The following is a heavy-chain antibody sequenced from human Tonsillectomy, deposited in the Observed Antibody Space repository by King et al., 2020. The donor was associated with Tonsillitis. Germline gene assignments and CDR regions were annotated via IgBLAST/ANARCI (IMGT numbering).Heavy chain of an antibody. Sequence: VQLQESGPGLVKPSETLSLTCTVSGGSISSNYWSWIRQPAGKGLEWIGRIYTSGSTNYNPSFNSRVTMSVDTSKNQLSLKLSSVTAADTAVYSCARDVVSFGSGYQDGMDVWGQGTTVTVSS. CDR2: IYTSGST. V-gene: IGHV4-4*07. CDR3: ARDVVSFGSGYQDGMDV. D-gene: IGHD3-3*01. CDR1: GGSISSNY. J-gene: IGHJ6*02.